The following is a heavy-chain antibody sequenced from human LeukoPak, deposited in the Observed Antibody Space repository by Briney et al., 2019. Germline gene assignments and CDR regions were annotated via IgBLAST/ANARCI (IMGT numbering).Heavy chain of an antibody. J-gene: IGHJ4*02. CDR3: ARDRGGNPSGY. Sequence: PGGSLRLSCAASGFAVSSYWMHWVRQAPGKGLVWVSRINTDGSSTSYADSVKGRFTISRDNAKNTLYLQMNSLRAEDTAVYYCARDRGGNPSGYWGQGTLVTVSS. V-gene: IGHV3-74*01. D-gene: IGHD4-23*01. CDR1: GFAVSSYW. CDR2: INTDGSST.